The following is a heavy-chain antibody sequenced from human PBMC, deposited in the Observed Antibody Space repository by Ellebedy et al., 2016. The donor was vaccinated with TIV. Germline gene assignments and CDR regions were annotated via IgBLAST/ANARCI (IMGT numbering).Heavy chain of an antibody. V-gene: IGHV3-74*01. D-gene: IGHD7-27*01. CDR2: INSDGSST. J-gene: IGHJ4*02. CDR3: ARDHPLGIENFDY. Sequence: GESLKISCAASGFTFSSYWMHWVRQAPGKGLVWVSRINSDGSSTSYADSVKGRFTISRDNAKNTLYLQMNSLRAEDTAVYYCARDHPLGIENFDYWGRGTLVTVSS. CDR1: GFTFSSYW.